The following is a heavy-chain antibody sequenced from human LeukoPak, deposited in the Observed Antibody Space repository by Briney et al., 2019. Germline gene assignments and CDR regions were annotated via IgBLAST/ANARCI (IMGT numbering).Heavy chain of an antibody. Sequence: GGSLGLSCAASGFTFSSYSMNWVRQAPGKGLEWVSSISSSSSYIYYADSVKGRFTISRDNAKNSLYLQMNSLRAEDTAVYYCARDRRGYDSSGYYELDYWGQGTLVTVSS. CDR2: ISSSSSYI. J-gene: IGHJ4*02. CDR1: GFTFSSYS. V-gene: IGHV3-21*01. D-gene: IGHD3-22*01. CDR3: ARDRRGYDSSGYYELDY.